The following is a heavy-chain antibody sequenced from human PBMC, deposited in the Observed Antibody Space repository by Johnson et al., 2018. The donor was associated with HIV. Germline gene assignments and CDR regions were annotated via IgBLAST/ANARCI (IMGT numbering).Heavy chain of an antibody. J-gene: IGHJ3*02. CDR3: ARRPRDDAFDI. V-gene: IGHV3-9*01. CDR2: ISWNGGRT. D-gene: IGHD5-24*01. CDR1: GFTFDDYA. Sequence: VQLVESGGGLVQPGRSLTLSCAASGFTFDDYAMHWVRQAPGKGLEWVSGISWNGGRTIYADSVKGRFTISRDNAKNSLYLQMNSLRADDTALYYCARRPRDDAFDIWGQGTMVTVSS.